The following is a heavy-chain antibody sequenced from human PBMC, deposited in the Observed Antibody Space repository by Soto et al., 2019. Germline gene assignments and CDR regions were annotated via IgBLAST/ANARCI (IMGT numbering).Heavy chain of an antibody. J-gene: IGHJ3*02. V-gene: IGHV1-3*01. D-gene: IGHD1-26*01. CDR2: INAGNGNT. CDR3: ARDREVGATAAFDAFDI. Sequence: ASVKVSCKASGYTFTSYAMHWVRQAPGQRLEWMGWINAGNGNTKYSQKFQGRVTITRDTSASTAYMELSSLRSEDTAVYYCARDREVGATAAFDAFDIWGQGTMVTVSS. CDR1: GYTFTSYA.